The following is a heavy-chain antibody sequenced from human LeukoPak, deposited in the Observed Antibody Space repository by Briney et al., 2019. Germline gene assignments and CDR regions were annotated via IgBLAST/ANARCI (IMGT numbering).Heavy chain of an antibody. CDR3: ARGVSTSPYYYYGMDV. CDR1: GGTFSSYA. Sequence: VASVKVSCKASGGTFSSYAISWVRQAPGQGLEWMGGIIPIFGTANYAQKLQGRVTMTTDTSTSTAYMELRSLRSDDTAVYYCARGVSTSPYYYYGMDVWGQGTTVTVSS. V-gene: IGHV1-69*05. J-gene: IGHJ6*02. D-gene: IGHD2-2*01. CDR2: IIPIFGTA.